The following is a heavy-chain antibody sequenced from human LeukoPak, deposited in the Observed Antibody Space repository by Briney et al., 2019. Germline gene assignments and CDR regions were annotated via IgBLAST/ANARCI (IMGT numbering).Heavy chain of an antibody. J-gene: IGHJ4*01. CDR3: ARTSSPYDY. Sequence: GGSLRLSCAASEFTFSSYSMNWVRQAPGKGLECVSYISPSGTTIYYADSVKGRFTISRDNAKNSLSLQMNSLRVEDTAVYYCARTSSPYDYWGHGTLVTVSS. CDR1: EFTFSSYS. CDR2: ISPSGTTI. V-gene: IGHV3-48*01. D-gene: IGHD2-2*01.